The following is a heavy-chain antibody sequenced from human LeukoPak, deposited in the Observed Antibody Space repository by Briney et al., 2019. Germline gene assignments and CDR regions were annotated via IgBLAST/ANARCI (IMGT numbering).Heavy chain of an antibody. CDR1: GFTFSNYE. Sequence: GGSLRLSCAASGFTFSNYEMNWLRQAPGKGLEWVSGINWNGGSTGYADSVKGRFTISRDNAKNSLYLQMNSLRAEDTALYYCASVEYSSSPYYYYMDVWGKGTTVTVSS. V-gene: IGHV3-20*04. CDR2: INWNGGST. CDR3: ASVEYSSSPYYYYMDV. J-gene: IGHJ6*03. D-gene: IGHD6-13*01.